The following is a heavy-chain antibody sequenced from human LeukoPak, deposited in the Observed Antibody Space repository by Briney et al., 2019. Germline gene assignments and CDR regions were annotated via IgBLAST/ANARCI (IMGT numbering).Heavy chain of an antibody. CDR2: IYYSGST. CDR1: GGSISNSAYY. Sequence: SETLSLTCTVSGGSISNSAYYWGWIRQPPGKGLEWIGSIYYSGSTNYNPSLKSRVTISVDTSKNQFSLKLSSVTAADTAVYYCARLHPNDFGTFDYWGQGTLVTVSS. D-gene: IGHD3-3*01. CDR3: ARLHPNDFGTFDY. J-gene: IGHJ4*02. V-gene: IGHV4-39*07.